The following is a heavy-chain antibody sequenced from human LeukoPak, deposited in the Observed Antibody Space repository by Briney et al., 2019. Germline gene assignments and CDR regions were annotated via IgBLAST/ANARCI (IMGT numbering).Heavy chain of an antibody. CDR2: ISYDGSNK. J-gene: IGHJ4*02. V-gene: IGHV3-30-3*01. CDR3: ARGISGRWELLSRDY. D-gene: IGHD1-26*01. CDR1: GFTFCSYA. Sequence: GGSLRLSCAASGFTFCSYAMHWVRQAPGKGLEWVAVISYDGSNKYYADSVKGRFTISRDNSKNTLYLQMNSLRAEDTAVYYCARGISGRWELLSRDYWGQGTLVTVSS.